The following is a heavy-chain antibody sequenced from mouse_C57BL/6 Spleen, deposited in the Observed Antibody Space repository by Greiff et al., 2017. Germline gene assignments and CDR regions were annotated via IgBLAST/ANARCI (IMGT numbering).Heavy chain of an antibody. J-gene: IGHJ4*01. Sequence: DVTLVESGEGLVKPGGSLTLSCAASGFTFSSYAMSWVRQTPEKRLEWVAYISSGGDYIYYADPVKGRFTISRDNARNTLYLQMSSLKSEDTAMYYCTLDGSSPSPMDYWGQGTSVTVSS. D-gene: IGHD1-1*01. V-gene: IGHV5-9-1*02. CDR2: ISSGGDYI. CDR3: TLDGSSPSPMDY. CDR1: GFTFSSYA.